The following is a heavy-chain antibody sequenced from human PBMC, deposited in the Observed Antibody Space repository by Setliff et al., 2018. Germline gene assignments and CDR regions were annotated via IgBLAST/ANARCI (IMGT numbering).Heavy chain of an antibody. V-gene: IGHV1-2*02. CDR1: GYTFTGYY. Sequence: ASVKVSCKASGYTFTGYYMHWVRQAPGQGLEWMGWINPNSGGTNYAQKFQGRVTMTRDTSASTAYMELSSLTSEDTAVYFCARGSRGFDYWGQGALVTVSS. CDR3: ARGSRGFDY. J-gene: IGHJ4*02. CDR2: INPNSGGT.